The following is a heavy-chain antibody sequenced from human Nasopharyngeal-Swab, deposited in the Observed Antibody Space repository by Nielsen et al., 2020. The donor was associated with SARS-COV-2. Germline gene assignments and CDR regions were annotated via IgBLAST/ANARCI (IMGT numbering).Heavy chain of an antibody. CDR2: ISWNSGTT. J-gene: IGHJ6*02. D-gene: IGHD5-18*01. Sequence: WIRQPPGKGLEWVSGISWNSGTTGYADSVKGRFTISRDNAKSSLYLQMNSLRAEDTALYYCAKDFNVDTAMVTYYYGMDVWGQGTTVTVSS. CDR3: AKDFNVDTAMVTYYYGMDV. V-gene: IGHV3-9*01.